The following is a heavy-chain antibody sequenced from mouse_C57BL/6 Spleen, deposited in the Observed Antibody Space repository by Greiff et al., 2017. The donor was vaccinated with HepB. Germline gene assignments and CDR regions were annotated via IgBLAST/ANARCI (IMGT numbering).Heavy chain of an antibody. CDR2: IWSGGST. CDR3: ASYGNYRYYAMDY. J-gene: IGHJ4*01. Sequence: QVQLKQSGPGLVQPSQSLSITCTVSGFSLTSYGVHWVRQSPGKGLEWLGVIWSGGSTDYNAAFISRLSISKDNSKSQVFFKMNSLQADDTAIYYCASYGNYRYYAMDYWGQGTSVTVSS. V-gene: IGHV2-2*01. CDR1: GFSLTSYG. D-gene: IGHD2-1*01.